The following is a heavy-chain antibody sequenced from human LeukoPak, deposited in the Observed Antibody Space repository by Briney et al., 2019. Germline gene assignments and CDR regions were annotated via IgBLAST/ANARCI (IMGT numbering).Heavy chain of an antibody. CDR2: INSDGSST. V-gene: IGHV3-74*01. CDR1: GFTFSSYW. D-gene: IGHD2-2*01. CDR3: AREYVGYCSSTSCYQPPWGMDV. Sequence: GGSLRLSCAASGFTFSSYWMHWVRQAPGKGLVWFSRINSDGSSTSYADSVKGRFTISRDNAKNTLYLQMNSLRAEDTAVYYCAREYVGYCSSTSCYQPPWGMDVWGQGTTVTVSS. J-gene: IGHJ6*02.